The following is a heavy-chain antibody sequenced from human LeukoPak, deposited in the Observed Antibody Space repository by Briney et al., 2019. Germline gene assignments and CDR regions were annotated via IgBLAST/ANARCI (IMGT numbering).Heavy chain of an antibody. CDR1: GHTLTTYA. Sequence: GASVKVSCKASGHTLTTYAMNWVRQAPGQGLEWMGWINTNTGNPTYAQGFTGRFVFSLDTSVSTAYLQISSLKADDTAVYYCARGSTRYNLNHELDYWGQGTLVTVSS. CDR3: ARGSTRYNLNHELDY. CDR2: INTNTGNP. J-gene: IGHJ4*02. D-gene: IGHD1-14*01. V-gene: IGHV7-4-1*02.